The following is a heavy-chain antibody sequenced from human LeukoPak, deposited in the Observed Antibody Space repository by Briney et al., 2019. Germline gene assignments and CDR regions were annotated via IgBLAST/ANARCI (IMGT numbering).Heavy chain of an antibody. V-gene: IGHV3-23*01. CDR1: GFTFSSYA. Sequence: GGSLRLSCAASGFTFSSYAMSWVRQAPGKGLEWVSAISGSGGSTYYADSVKGRFTISRDNSKNTLYLQMNRLRAEDTAVYYCAKTGAGYYYMDVWGKGTTVTVSS. J-gene: IGHJ6*03. D-gene: IGHD7-27*01. CDR3: AKTGAGYYYMDV. CDR2: ISGSGGST.